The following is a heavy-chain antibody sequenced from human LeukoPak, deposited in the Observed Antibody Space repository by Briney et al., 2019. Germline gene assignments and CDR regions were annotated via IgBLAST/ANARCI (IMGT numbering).Heavy chain of an antibody. CDR2: ISSSGYT. Sequence: GGSLRLSCAASGFTFSDHYMSWIRQAPGKGLEWVSYISSSGYTVYADSVKGRFTISRDNAKSSLYLQMNSLRAEDTAVYYCAREDIAYYYDSSGSGYDYWGQGTLVTVSS. J-gene: IGHJ4*02. CDR1: GFTFSDHY. D-gene: IGHD3-22*01. V-gene: IGHV3-11*06. CDR3: AREDIAYYYDSSGSGYDY.